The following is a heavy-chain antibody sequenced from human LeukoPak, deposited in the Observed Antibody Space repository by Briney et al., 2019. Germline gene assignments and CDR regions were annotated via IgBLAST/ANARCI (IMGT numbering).Heavy chain of an antibody. CDR2: ISGSGGST. Sequence: GGSLRLSCAASRFTFSSYAMSWVRQAPGKGLEWVSGISGSGGSTYYADSVKGRFTISRDNFKSTLYLQMNTLRVEDTAVYYCAKSGNLDRYCSSTSCYRFDYWGQGTLVTVSS. D-gene: IGHD2-2*01. CDR1: RFTFSSYA. CDR3: AKSGNLDRYCSSTSCYRFDY. J-gene: IGHJ4*02. V-gene: IGHV3-23*01.